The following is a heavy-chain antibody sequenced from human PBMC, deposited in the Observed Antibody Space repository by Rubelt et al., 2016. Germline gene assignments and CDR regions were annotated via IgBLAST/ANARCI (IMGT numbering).Heavy chain of an antibody. CDR3: AREGVKGSRKDGMDV. D-gene: IGHD2-8*01. Sequence: QVQLVQSGAEVKKPGASVKVSCKASGYTFTSYGISWVRQAPGQGLEWMGWISAYNGHTNYAQKLLGGGTRTTATATTKAYMELRGLRSDDTAVYYCAREGVKGSRKDGMDVWGQGTTVTVSS. CDR2: ISAYNGHT. V-gene: IGHV1-18*01. CDR1: GYTFTSYG. J-gene: IGHJ6*02.